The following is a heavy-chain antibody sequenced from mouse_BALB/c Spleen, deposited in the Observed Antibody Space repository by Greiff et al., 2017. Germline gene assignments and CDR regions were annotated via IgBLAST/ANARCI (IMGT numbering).Heavy chain of an antibody. V-gene: IGHV1S81*02. CDR1: GYTFTSYY. CDR3: TRSDLFAY. CDR2: INPSNGGT. J-gene: IGHJ3*01. Sequence: QVQLQQSGAELVKPGASVKLSCKASGYTFTSYYMYWVKQRPGQGLEWIGEINPSNGGTNFNEKFKSKATLTVDKSSSTAYMQLSSLTSEDSAVYYCTRSDLFAYWGQGTLVTVSA.